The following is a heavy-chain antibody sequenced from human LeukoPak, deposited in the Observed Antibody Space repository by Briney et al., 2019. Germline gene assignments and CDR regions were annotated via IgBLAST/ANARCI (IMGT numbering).Heavy chain of an antibody. Sequence: GGSLRLSCAASGFTFSSYSMNWVRQAPGKGLEWVSSISSSSSYIYYADSVKGRFTISRDNAKNSLYLQMSSLRAEDTAVYYCARGGPDYYYYGMDVWGKGTTVTVSS. CDR3: ARGGPDYYYYGMDV. CDR2: ISSSSSYI. V-gene: IGHV3-21*01. CDR1: GFTFSSYS. J-gene: IGHJ6*04.